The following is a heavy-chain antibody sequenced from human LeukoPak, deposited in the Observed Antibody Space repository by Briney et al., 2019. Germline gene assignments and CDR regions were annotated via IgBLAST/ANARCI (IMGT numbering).Heavy chain of an antibody. CDR1: GFTYSNYW. V-gene: IGHV3-7*01. D-gene: IGHD3-10*01. Sequence: GGSLRLSCAASGFTYSNYWMTWVRQAPGKGLQWVASIKQDGSVEYYVDSVKGRFTISRDNAKNSHYLQVNSLRAEDMAVYYCARWADDSGIYYIASWGQGTLVTVSS. CDR3: ARWADDSGIYYIAS. CDR2: IKQDGSVE. J-gene: IGHJ4*02.